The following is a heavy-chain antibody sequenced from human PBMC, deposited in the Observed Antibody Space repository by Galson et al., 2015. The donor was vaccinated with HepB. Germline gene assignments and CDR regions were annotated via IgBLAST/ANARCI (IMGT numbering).Heavy chain of an antibody. V-gene: IGHV1-69*10. J-gene: IGHJ6*03. Sequence: SVKVSCKASGGTFSSYAISWVRQAPGQGLEWMGGIIPILGIANYAQKFQGRVTITADKSTSTAYMELSSLRSEDTAVYYCASRGRHQSPYYYYYYMDVWGKGTTVTVSS. CDR2: IIPILGIA. CDR3: ASRGRHQSPYYYYYYMDV. CDR1: GGTFSSYA. D-gene: IGHD2-15*01.